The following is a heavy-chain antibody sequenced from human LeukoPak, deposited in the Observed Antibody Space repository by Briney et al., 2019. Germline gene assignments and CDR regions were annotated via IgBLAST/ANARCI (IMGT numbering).Heavy chain of an antibody. CDR2: INSEGTNT. CDR1: GFTLSNYW. J-gene: IGHJ4*02. CDR3: SRGKILGDVFDC. D-gene: IGHD2-21*02. Sequence: GGSLRLSCAASGFTLSNYWMFWVRQAPGKGLEWVSRINSEGTNTIYADSVKGRFTISRDNAKNTLYLQMNSLRGEDTAVYYCSRGKILGDVFDCWGQGTLVTVSS. V-gene: IGHV3-74*01.